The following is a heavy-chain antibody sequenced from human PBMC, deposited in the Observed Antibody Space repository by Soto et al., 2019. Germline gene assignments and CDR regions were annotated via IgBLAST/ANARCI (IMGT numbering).Heavy chain of an antibody. V-gene: IGHV5-10-1*01. Sequence: PGESLKISCKGSGYSFTSYWISWVRQMPGKGLEWMGRIDPSDSYTNYSPSFQGHVTISADKSISTAYLQWSSLKASDTAMYYCARHYYYYDSSGYPTIGYDYWGQGTLVTVSS. CDR3: ARHYYYYDSSGYPTIGYDY. D-gene: IGHD3-22*01. J-gene: IGHJ4*02. CDR2: IDPSDSYT. CDR1: GYSFTSYW.